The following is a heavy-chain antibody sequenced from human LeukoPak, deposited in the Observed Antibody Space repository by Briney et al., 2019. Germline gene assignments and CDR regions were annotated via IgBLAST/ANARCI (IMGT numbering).Heavy chain of an antibody. CDR2: INPYSGDT. CDR3: ARDQGSLTRSWYTGY. D-gene: IGHD6-13*01. J-gene: IGHJ4*02. V-gene: IGHV1-2*06. Sequence: ASVKVSCKASGYTFTGYHIHWERQAPGQGLEWMGRINPYSGDTNFAQKFQGRVTMTRDTSITTAYMDLSSLTPDDTAVYFCARDQGSLTRSWYTGYWGQGTQVTVPS. CDR1: GYTFTGYH.